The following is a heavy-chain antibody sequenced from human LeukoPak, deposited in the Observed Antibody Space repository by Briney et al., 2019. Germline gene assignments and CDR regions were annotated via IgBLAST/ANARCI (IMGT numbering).Heavy chain of an antibody. CDR2: TSYTGST. CDR3: ARVGVIGTVVTTYYFDS. CDR1: GGSINTNY. V-gene: IGHV4-59*01. D-gene: IGHD4-23*01. Sequence: SETLSLTCTVSGGSINTNYWSWIRQPPGKGLEWLGYTSYTGSTDYNPSLKSRVTISTQMSKNRFSLNLNSVTAADTAVYYCARVGVIGTVVTTYYFDSWGQGTLVTVSS. J-gene: IGHJ4*02.